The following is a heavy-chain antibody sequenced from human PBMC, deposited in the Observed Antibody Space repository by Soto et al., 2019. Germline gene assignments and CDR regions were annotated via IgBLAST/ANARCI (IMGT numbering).Heavy chain of an antibody. Sequence: ASVKVSCKASSYTFSSYAINWLRQVPGQGLEWMGWIATFNGDTKYAQKFQGRVTMTADTSTSTAYMELTGLKFDNTAVYYCARGGFSSSIRFDYWGQGTLVTVSS. CDR3: ARGGFSSSIRFDY. D-gene: IGHD6-6*01. V-gene: IGHV1-18*01. J-gene: IGHJ4*01. CDR2: IATFNGDT. CDR1: SYTFSSYA.